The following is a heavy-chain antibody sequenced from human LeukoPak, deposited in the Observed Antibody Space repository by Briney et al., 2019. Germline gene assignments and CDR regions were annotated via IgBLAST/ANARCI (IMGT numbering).Heavy chain of an antibody. CDR3: ARGYCSSTSCAGDY. J-gene: IGHJ4*02. V-gene: IGHV3-21*01. CDR2: ISSSSSYI. CDR1: GFTFSSYS. Sequence: GGSLRLSCAASGFTFSSYSMNWVRQAPGKGLEWVSSISSSSSYIYYADSVKGRFTISRDNAKNSLYLQMNSLRAEDTAVYYCARGYCSSTSCAGDYWGQGTLVTVSS. D-gene: IGHD2-2*01.